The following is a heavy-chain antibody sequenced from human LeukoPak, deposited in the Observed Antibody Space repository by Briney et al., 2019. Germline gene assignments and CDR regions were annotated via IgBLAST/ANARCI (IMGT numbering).Heavy chain of an antibody. Sequence: KPSETLSLTCAVYGGSFSGYYWSWIRQPPGKGLERIGEINHSGSTNYNPSLKSRVTISVDTSKNQFSLKLSSVTAADTAAYYCASYHSSGWYYFDYWGQGTLVTVSS. CDR3: ASYHSSGWYYFDY. CDR1: GGSFSGYY. D-gene: IGHD6-19*01. V-gene: IGHV4-34*01. CDR2: INHSGST. J-gene: IGHJ4*02.